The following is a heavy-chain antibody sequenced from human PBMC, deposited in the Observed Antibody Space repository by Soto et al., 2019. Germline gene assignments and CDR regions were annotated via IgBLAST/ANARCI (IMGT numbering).Heavy chain of an antibody. CDR1: GYTFTSYG. CDR2: ISAYNGNT. Sequence: QVQLVQSGAEVKKPGASVKVSCKASGYTFTSYGISWVRQAPGQGLEWMGWISAYNGNTNYAQKLQGRVTMTTDTSTSTAYRELRSLRSDDTAVYYCARVTGVRGGKPSLPDNWFDPWGQGTLVTVSS. D-gene: IGHD3-10*01. J-gene: IGHJ5*02. V-gene: IGHV1-18*01. CDR3: ARVTGVRGGKPSLPDNWFDP.